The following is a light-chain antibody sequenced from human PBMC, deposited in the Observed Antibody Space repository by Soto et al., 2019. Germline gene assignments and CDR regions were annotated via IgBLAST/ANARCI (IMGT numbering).Light chain of an antibody. J-gene: IGLJ3*02. Sequence: QAVVTQPTSLSASPGASASFTCAMRSGINVGTYSIYWYQQKPGSPPRYLLRYKSDSDKQQGSGVPSRFSGSDDASTNAGLLLISGLQSEDEADYYCAIWYSNTGVFGGGTKVTVL. CDR2: YKSDSDK. V-gene: IGLV5-39*01. CDR1: SGINVGTYS. CDR3: AIWYSNTGV.